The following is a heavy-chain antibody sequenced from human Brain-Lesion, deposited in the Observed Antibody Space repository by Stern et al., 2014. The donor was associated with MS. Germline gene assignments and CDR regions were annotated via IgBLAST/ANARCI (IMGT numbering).Heavy chain of an antibody. Sequence: QDQLVQSGPEVKKPGSSVQVSCKASGGTFGTYPITWLRQAPGQGLEWLGRIIPIFGSPNYAQKLQGRVTITADRSTTTVYMKLSSLKSDDAAVYYCAKDGPALVTNWFDPWGRGTLVTVSS. J-gene: IGHJ5*02. CDR2: IIPIFGSP. CDR3: AKDGPALVTNWFDP. CDR1: GGTFGTYP. D-gene: IGHD5-18*01. V-gene: IGHV1-69*14.